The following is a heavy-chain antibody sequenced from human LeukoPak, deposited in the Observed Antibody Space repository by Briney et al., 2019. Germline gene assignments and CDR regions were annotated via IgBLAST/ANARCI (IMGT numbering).Heavy chain of an antibody. CDR3: ALAAMAREAWFDP. J-gene: IGHJ5*02. CDR2: ISAYNGNT. Sequence: ASVKVSCKASGSTFTSYGISWVRQAPGPGLEWMGWISAYNGNTNYAQKLQGRVTMTTDTSTSTAYMELRSLRSDDTAVYYCALAAMAREAWFDPWGQGTLVTVSS. CDR1: GSTFTSYG. V-gene: IGHV1-18*01. D-gene: IGHD5-18*01.